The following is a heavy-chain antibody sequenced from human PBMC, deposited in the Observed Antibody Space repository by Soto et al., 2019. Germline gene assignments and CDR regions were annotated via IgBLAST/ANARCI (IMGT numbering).Heavy chain of an antibody. V-gene: IGHV5-10-1*01. CDR2: IDPSDPYT. D-gene: IGHD2-21*01. Sequence: GESLKISCKGSGYSFTGYWITWVRQMPGKGLEWMGKIDPSDPYTDYSPSFQGHVTISADKSISTAYLQWSSLKASDTAVYYCARHNPPSISPDVNRVNCLHPCVSGTRLTVST. J-gene: IGHJ5*02. CDR1: GYSFTGYW. CDR3: ARHNPPSISPDVNRVNCLHP.